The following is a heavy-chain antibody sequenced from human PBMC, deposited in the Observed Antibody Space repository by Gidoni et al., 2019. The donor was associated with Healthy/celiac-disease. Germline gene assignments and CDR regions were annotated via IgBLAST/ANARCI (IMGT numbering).Heavy chain of an antibody. D-gene: IGHD6-13*01. CDR3: AKGGAAADPYYYYGMDV. V-gene: IGHV3-23*01. CDR1: GFTFSSYA. Sequence: EVQLLESGGGLVQPGGSLRLPCAASGFTFSSYAMSWVRQAPGKGLEWVSAISGSGGSTYYADSVKGRFTISRDNSKNTLYLQMNSLRAEDTAVYYCAKGGAAADPYYYYGMDVWGQGTTVTVSS. CDR2: ISGSGGST. J-gene: IGHJ6*02.